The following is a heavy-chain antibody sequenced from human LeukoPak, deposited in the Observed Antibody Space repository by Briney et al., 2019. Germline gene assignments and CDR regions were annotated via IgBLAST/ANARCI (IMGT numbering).Heavy chain of an antibody. D-gene: IGHD5-18*01. CDR1: GFTFSSYW. Sequence: GGSLRLSCAASGFTFSSYWMHWARQAPGKGLVWVSRINSDGSTTSYADSVKGRFTISRDNAKKTLYLQMNSLRAEDTAIYYCARGYSSGYRIDYWGQGTLVTVSS. CDR2: INSDGSTT. J-gene: IGHJ4*02. V-gene: IGHV3-74*01. CDR3: ARGYSSGYRIDY.